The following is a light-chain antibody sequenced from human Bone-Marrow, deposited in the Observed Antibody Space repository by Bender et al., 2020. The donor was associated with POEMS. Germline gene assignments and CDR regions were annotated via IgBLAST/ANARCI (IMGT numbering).Light chain of an antibody. CDR2: SSH. CDR3: AVWDDSLNGWV. J-gene: IGLJ3*02. Sequence: QSVLTQPPSVSGTPGQRVTISCSGGSSNIGAHAVNWYQHLPGTAPKLLIYSSHRRPSEVPDRFSGSRSGTSASLAISGLQSEVEADYYCAVWDDSLNGWVFGGGTKLTVL. V-gene: IGLV1-44*01. CDR1: SSNIGAHA.